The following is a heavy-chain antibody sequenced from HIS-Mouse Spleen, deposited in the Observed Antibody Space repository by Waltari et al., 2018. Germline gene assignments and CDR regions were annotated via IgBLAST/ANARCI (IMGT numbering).Heavy chain of an antibody. CDR3: AREIPYSSSWYDWYFDL. Sequence: QLQLQESGPGLVKPSETLSLPCTVSGGSIRSRSYYWGWIRQPPGKGLEWIGSIYYSGSTYYNPSLKSRVTISVDTSKNQFSLKLSSVTAADTAVYYCAREIPYSSSWYDWYFDLWGRGTLVTVSS. J-gene: IGHJ2*01. D-gene: IGHD6-13*01. CDR1: GGSIRSRSYY. CDR2: IYYSGST. V-gene: IGHV4-39*07.